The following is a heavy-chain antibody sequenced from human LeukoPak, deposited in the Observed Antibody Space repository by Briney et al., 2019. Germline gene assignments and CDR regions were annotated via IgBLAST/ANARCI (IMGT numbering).Heavy chain of an antibody. V-gene: IGHV4-39*01. D-gene: IGHD1-1*01. Sequence: TSETLSLTCTVSGGSISSSSYYWGWIRQPPGKGLEWIGSIYYSGSTYYNPSLKSRVTISVDTSKNQFSLKLRSVTAADTAVYFCASQQQLVLLDWFDPWGQGTLVTVSS. CDR2: IYYSGST. CDR1: GGSISSSSYY. J-gene: IGHJ5*02. CDR3: ASQQQLVLLDWFDP.